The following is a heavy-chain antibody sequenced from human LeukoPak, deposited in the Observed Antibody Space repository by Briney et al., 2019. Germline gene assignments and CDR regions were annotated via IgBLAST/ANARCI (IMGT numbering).Heavy chain of an antibody. CDR1: GFTFSTYW. CDR3: ARPGYTYGQFDY. J-gene: IGHJ4*02. D-gene: IGHD5-18*01. Sequence: PGGSLRLSCAASGFTFSTYWMHWVRQAPGKGLVWVSRINPDGSSTSYADSVKGRFTISRDNAKNTVYLQMNSLRAEDTAVYYCARPGYTYGQFDYRGQGTLVTVSS. V-gene: IGHV3-74*01. CDR2: INPDGSST.